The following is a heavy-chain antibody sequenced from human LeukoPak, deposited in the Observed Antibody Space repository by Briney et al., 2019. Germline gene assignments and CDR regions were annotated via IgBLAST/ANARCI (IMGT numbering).Heavy chain of an antibody. D-gene: IGHD6-13*01. CDR2: ISYDGSNK. CDR3: ARDHVIAAAGTFDY. CDR1: GFTFSSYA. Sequence: PGRSLRLSCAASGFTFSSYAMHWVRQAPGKGLGWVAVISYDGSNKYYADSVKGRFTISRDNSKNTLYLQMNSLRAEDTAVYYCARDHVIAAAGTFDYWGQGTLVTVSS. J-gene: IGHJ4*02. V-gene: IGHV3-30-3*01.